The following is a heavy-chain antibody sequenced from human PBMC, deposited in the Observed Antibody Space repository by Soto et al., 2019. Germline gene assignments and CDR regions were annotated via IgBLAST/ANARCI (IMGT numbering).Heavy chain of an antibody. CDR3: SCASIVFVSFSFGMDV. Sequence: ASVKVSCKASGGTFSRYAISWVRQAPGQGLEWMGGIIPILGIANYAQKFQGRVTITADKSTCTADMELSSLISEDAAAADCSCASIVFVSFSFGMDVWGQGTLVTVSS. J-gene: IGHJ6*02. D-gene: IGHD2-21*01. CDR2: IIPILGIA. CDR1: GGTFSRYA. V-gene: IGHV1-69*10.